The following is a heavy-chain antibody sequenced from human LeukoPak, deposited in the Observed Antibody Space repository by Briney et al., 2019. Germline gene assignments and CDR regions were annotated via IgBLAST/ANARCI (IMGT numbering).Heavy chain of an antibody. V-gene: IGHV4-39*01. CDR1: GGSISSSSYY. Sequence: PSETLSLTCTVSGGSISSSSYYWGWIRQPPGKGLEWIGSIYYSGSTYYNPSLKSRVTISVDTSKNQFSLKLSSVTAADTAVYYCARPSVPRPIYWYFDLWGRGTLVTVSS. CDR3: ARPSVPRPIYWYFDL. J-gene: IGHJ2*01. CDR2: IYYSGST. D-gene: IGHD3-10*01.